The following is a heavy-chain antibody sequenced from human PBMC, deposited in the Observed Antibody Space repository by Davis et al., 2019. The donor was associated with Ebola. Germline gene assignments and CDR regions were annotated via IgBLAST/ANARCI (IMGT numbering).Heavy chain of an antibody. D-gene: IGHD2-21*01. J-gene: IGHJ4*02. CDR3: ARGGLWDY. CDR2: IYSGGST. Sequence: GESLKISCAASGFTVSSNYMSWVRQAPGKGLEWVSVIYSGGSTYYADSVKGRFTISRDNAKNSLYLQMNSLRAEDTAVYYCARGGLWDYWGQGTLATVSS. CDR1: GFTVSSNY. V-gene: IGHV3-53*01.